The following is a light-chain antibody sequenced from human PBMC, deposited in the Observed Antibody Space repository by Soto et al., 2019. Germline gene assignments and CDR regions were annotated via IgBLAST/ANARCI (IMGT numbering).Light chain of an antibody. CDR1: QSISSSY. CDR3: QHYGSPPFT. J-gene: IGKJ3*01. V-gene: IGKV3-20*01. Sequence: EIVLTQSPGTLSLSPGERATLSCRTSQSISSSYLAWYQQKPGQAPRLLMYGASSRASGIPDRFSGSGSGTDFTLTISRLEPEDFAVYYCQHYGSPPFTFGPGTKVDMK. CDR2: GAS.